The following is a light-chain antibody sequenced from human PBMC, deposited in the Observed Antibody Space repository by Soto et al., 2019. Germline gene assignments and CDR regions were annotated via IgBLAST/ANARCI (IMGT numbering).Light chain of an antibody. CDR2: AAS. CDR1: QDITNY. CDR3: QNYNSDLLT. J-gene: IGKJ4*01. V-gene: IGKV1-27*01. Sequence: DVQMTQSPSSLSASVGDRVTITCRASQDITNYLAWYQQKPGKVPKLLIYAASTLRSGVPSRFSGSGSGTDFTLTISSLQPEDVATYFCQNYNSDLLTFGGGTKVEIK.